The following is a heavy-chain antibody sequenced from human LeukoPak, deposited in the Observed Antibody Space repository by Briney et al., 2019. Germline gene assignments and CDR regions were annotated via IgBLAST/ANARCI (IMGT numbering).Heavy chain of an antibody. D-gene: IGHD4-17*01. CDR3: AKDLGTVSLDY. CDR1: EFTFSSYG. Sequence: GGSLRLSCAASEFTFSSYGMHWVRQAPGKGLEWVAFIRYDGSHKYYADSVKGRFTISRDNSKNTLHLQMSSLRAEDTAVYYCAKDLGTVSLDYWGQGTLVTVSS. CDR2: IRYDGSHK. J-gene: IGHJ4*02. V-gene: IGHV3-30*02.